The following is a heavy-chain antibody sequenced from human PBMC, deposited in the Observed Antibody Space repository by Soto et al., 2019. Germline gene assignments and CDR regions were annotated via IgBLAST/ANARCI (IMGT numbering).Heavy chain of an antibody. D-gene: IGHD4-4*01. CDR1: GFTFSSYW. CDR2: INSDGSST. Sequence: QPGGSLRLSCAASGFTFSSYWMHWVRQAPGKGLVWVSRINSDGSSTSYADSVKGRFTISGDNAKNTLYLQMNSLRAEDTAVYYCARGVDSNYGYYYYYMDVWGKGTTVTVSS. CDR3: ARGVDSNYGYYYYYMDV. J-gene: IGHJ6*03. V-gene: IGHV3-74*01.